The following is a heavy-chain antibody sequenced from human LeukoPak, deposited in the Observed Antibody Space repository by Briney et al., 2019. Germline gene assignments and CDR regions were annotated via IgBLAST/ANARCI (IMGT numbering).Heavy chain of an antibody. CDR2: IYHSGST. D-gene: IGHD3-10*01. Sequence: SETLSLTCAVSGGSISSGGYSWSWIRQPPGKGLEWIGYIYHSGSTYYNPSLKSRVTISVDRSKNQFSLKLSSVTAADTAVYYCARAREYGSGGNWFDPWGQGTLVTVSS. CDR1: GGSISSGGYS. J-gene: IGHJ5*02. CDR3: ARAREYGSGGNWFDP. V-gene: IGHV4-30-2*01.